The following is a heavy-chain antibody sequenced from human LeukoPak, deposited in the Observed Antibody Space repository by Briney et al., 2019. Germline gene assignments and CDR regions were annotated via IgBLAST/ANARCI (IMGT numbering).Heavy chain of an antibody. CDR2: INPNSGGT. Sequence: ASVKVSCKASGYTFIGYYLHWLRQAPGQGLEWMGWINPNSGGTNYALKFQGRVTMTRDTSISTSYMELRRLRSDDTAVYYCARGLADRYCSGDSCYPGYNWFDPWGQGTLVTVSS. CDR1: GYTFIGYY. CDR3: ARGLADRYCSGDSCYPGYNWFDP. V-gene: IGHV1-2*02. D-gene: IGHD2-15*01. J-gene: IGHJ5*02.